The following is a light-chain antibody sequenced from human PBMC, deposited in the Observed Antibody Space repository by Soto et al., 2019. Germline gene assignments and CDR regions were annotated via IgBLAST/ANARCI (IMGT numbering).Light chain of an antibody. CDR1: QTISSW. J-gene: IGKJ1*01. V-gene: IGKV1-5*03. Sequence: DIQMTQSPSTLSGSVGDRVHITCRASQTISSWLAWYQQKPGKAPKLLIYKASTLKSGVPSRFSGSGSGTEFTLTISSLQPDDFATYYCQHYNSYSEAFG. CDR3: QHYNSYSEA. CDR2: KAS.